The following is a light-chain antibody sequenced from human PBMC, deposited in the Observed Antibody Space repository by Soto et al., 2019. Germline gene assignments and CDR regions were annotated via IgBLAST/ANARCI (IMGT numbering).Light chain of an antibody. V-gene: IGLV2-18*01. CDR1: SSDVCRYNR. Sequence: QSVLTQPPSVSGSPGQSGTISCTGTSSDVCRYNRVSWYQQPPGTAPKLMIYEVSNRPSGVPDRFSGSKSGNTASLTISGLQAEDEADYYCSLYIGSTTFVFGTGTKVTVL. J-gene: IGLJ1*01. CDR2: EVS. CDR3: SLYIGSTTFV.